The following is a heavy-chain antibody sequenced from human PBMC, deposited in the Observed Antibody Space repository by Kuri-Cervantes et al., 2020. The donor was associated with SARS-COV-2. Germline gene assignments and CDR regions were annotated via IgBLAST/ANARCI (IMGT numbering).Heavy chain of an antibody. J-gene: IGHJ4*02. CDR1: GYSFTSYW. V-gene: IGHV5-51*01. D-gene: IGHD5-12*01. CDR3: ARHNWGGYSGYDLIDY. Sequence: GGSLRLSCKGSGYSFTSYWIGWVRQMPGKGLEWMGIIYPGDSDTRYSPSFQGQVTISADKSISTAYLQWSSLKASDTAMYYCARHNWGGYSGYDLIDYWGQGTLVTVSS. CDR2: IYPGDSDT.